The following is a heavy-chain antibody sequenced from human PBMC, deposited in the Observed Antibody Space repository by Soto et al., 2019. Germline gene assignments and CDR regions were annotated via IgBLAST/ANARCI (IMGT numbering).Heavy chain of an antibody. J-gene: IGHJ4*02. CDR2: IKQDGSEK. CDR1: GFTFSSYW. CDR3: ARDRRFLGWLGDYFDY. V-gene: IGHV3-7*03. Sequence: EVQLVESGGGLVQPGGSLRLSCAASGFTFSSYWMSWVRQAPGKGLEWVANIKQDGSEKYYVDSVKGRFTISRDNAKNSLYLQINCLRAEDTAVYYCARDRRFLGWLGDYFDYWGQGTLVTVSS. D-gene: IGHD3-3*01.